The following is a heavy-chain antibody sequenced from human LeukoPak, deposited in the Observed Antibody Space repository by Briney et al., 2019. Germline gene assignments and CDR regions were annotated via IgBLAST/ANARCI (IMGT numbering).Heavy chain of an antibody. J-gene: IGHJ4*02. CDR3: ARDTGYSSGWYDGTEYYFDY. CDR1: GYTFTGYF. D-gene: IGHD6-19*01. Sequence: ASVKVSRKASGYTFTGYFMHWVRQAPGQGRGWMGWINPNSGGTNYAQKFQGRVTMTRDTSINTAYVDLSRLRSDDTAVYYCARDTGYSSGWYDGTEYYFDYWGQETLVSVSS. CDR2: INPNSGGT. V-gene: IGHV1-2*02.